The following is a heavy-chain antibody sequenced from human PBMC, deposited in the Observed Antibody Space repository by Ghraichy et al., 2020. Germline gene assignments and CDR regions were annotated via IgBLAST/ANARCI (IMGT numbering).Heavy chain of an antibody. Sequence: GGSLRLSCAASGFTFRSYGMHWVRQAPGKGLEWVAVIWHDGSYKNYVDSVKGRFTISRDNSKNTLYLQMDSLRAEDTAVYYCARDLGSGTRMVYFDYWGQGTLVTVSS. D-gene: IGHD2-8*01. V-gene: IGHV3-33*01. CDR3: ARDLGSGTRMVYFDY. CDR1: GFTFRSYG. CDR2: IWHDGSYK. J-gene: IGHJ4*02.